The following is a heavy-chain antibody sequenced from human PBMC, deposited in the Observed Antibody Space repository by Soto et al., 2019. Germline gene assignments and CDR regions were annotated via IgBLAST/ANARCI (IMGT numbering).Heavy chain of an antibody. CDR1: GYTFTNYY. CDR3: ARNQISRRDGCNVDY. D-gene: IGHD2-2*01. J-gene: IGHJ4*02. Sequence: VASVKVSCKASGYTFTNYYMHWVRQAPGQGLEWMGWINLNSGGTNYAQKFQGRVTMTRDTSTSTVYMELSRLRSDDTALYYCARNQISRRDGCNVDYWGQGTLVTVSS. CDR2: INLNSGGT. V-gene: IGHV1-2*02.